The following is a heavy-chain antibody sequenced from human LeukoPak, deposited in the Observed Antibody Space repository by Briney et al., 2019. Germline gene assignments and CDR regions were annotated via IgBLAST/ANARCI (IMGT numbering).Heavy chain of an antibody. J-gene: IGHJ3*02. V-gene: IGHV4-61*02. D-gene: IGHD3-10*01. CDR1: RGSIISGRYD. CDR3: ARVVRVRGVHLDDVFDI. CDR2: FYSRGST. Sequence: SETLPLTCTVTRGSIISGRYDSRWIRQPAGKGLEWIWRFYSRGSTNYNPSLKHRVTISVDTSKNQLSLKLSSVTAADTAVYYCARVVRVRGVHLDDVFDIWGQGTMVSVS.